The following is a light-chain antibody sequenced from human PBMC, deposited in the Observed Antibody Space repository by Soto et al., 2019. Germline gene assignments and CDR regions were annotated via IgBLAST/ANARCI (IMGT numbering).Light chain of an antibody. J-gene: IGKJ4*01. CDR2: EES. Sequence: DLHLTQSPSFLSASVGDRVTITCRPSQAVPNNMAWYQQKPGKPPKLLIYEESTLHSGVPSRFSGRKCGTQFTLTIDSLQPEDFATCCCQQVKTYPRTFGGGTKVEIK. CDR1: QAVPNN. CDR3: QQVKTYPRT. V-gene: IGKV1-9*01.